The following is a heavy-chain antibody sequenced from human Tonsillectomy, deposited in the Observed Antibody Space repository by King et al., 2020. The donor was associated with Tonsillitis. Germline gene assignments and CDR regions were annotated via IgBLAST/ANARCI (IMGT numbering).Heavy chain of an antibody. CDR2: INSNGGGT. CDR3: VKDPPTLGNSPVAFDI. CDR1: GFTFSNYA. D-gene: IGHD1-7*01. Sequence: VQLVESGGGLVQPGGSLRLSCAASGFTFSNYAMSWVRQTPGKGLVWVSAINSNGGGTYYADSVEGRFTIARDNSKNTVYLQMNSLRVEDTALYYCVKDPPTLGNSPVAFDIGGQGTLVTVSS. V-gene: IGHV3-23*04. J-gene: IGHJ3*02.